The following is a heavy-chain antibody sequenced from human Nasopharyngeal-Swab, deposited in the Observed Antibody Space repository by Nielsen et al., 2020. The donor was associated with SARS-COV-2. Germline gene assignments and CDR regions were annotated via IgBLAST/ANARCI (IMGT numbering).Heavy chain of an antibody. D-gene: IGHD4-17*01. CDR1: GFTFSSYG. V-gene: IGHV3-30*03. CDR2: ISYGGSNK. Sequence: GGSLRLSCAASGFTFSSYGMHWVRQAPGKGLEWVAVISYGGSNKYYADSVKGRFTISRDNSKNTLYLQMNSLRAEDTAVYYCARSYYGAYYYGMDVWGQGTTVTVSS. J-gene: IGHJ6*02. CDR3: ARSYYGAYYYGMDV.